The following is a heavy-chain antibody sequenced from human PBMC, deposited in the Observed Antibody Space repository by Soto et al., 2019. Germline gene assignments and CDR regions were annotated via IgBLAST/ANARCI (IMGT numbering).Heavy chain of an antibody. J-gene: IGHJ6*02. CDR2: IIPIFGTA. CDR3: ARGMTAVVTPIYYYYVMDV. CDR1: GGTFSSYA. D-gene: IGHD4-17*01. V-gene: IGHV1-69*06. Sequence: QVQLVQSGAEVKKPGSSVKVSCKASGGTFSSYAISWVRQAPGQGLEWMGGIIPIFGTANYAQKFQGRVTITAYKSTITAYIELGSPRSEDTAVYYCARGMTAVVTPIYYYYVMDVRGQWTTVTVSS.